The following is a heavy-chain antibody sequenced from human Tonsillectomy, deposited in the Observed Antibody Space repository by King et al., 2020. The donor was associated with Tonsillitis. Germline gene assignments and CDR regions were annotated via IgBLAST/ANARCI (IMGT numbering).Heavy chain of an antibody. J-gene: IGHJ4*02. CDR3: ARRSRVAMGRGVIIPFEDEYYFDY. V-gene: IGHV5-51*01. CDR1: GYSFTSYW. D-gene: IGHD3-10*01. Sequence: VQLVESGAEVKKPGESLKISCKGSGYSFTSYWIGWVRQMPGKGLEWMGIIYPGDSDTRYSPSFQGQVTISADKSISTAYLQWSSLKASDTAMYYCARRSRVAMGRGVIIPFEDEYYFDYWGQGTLVTLSS. CDR2: IYPGDSDT.